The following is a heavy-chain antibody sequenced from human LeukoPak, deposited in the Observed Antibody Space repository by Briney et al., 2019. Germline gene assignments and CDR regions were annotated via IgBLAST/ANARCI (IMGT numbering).Heavy chain of an antibody. CDR2: IYSGGST. V-gene: IGHV3-53*05. D-gene: IGHD6-19*01. CDR1: GFTVSSNY. J-gene: IGHJ6*02. CDR3: ARAGGPVSAVAGGLYGMDV. Sequence: GGSLRLSCAASGFTVSSNYMSWVRQAPGKGLEWVSVIYSGGSTYYADSVKGRFTISRDNSKNTLYLQMNSLRSEDTAVYYCARAGGPVSAVAGGLYGMDVWGQGTTVTVSS.